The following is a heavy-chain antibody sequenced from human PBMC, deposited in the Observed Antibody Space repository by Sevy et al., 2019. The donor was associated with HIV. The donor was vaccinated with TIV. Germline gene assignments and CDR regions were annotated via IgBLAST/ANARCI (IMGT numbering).Heavy chain of an antibody. J-gene: IGHJ4*02. D-gene: IGHD6-13*01. CDR1: GFTFSSYA. Sequence: GGSLRLSCAASGFTFSSYAMNWVRQTPGKGLEWVSAITGSGGGTYYADSMKGRFTISKDNSKNTLYLQMNSLRAEDTAVYYCAKLRYSSDYWGQGTLVTVSS. V-gene: IGHV3-23*01. CDR3: AKLRYSSDY. CDR2: ITGSGGGT.